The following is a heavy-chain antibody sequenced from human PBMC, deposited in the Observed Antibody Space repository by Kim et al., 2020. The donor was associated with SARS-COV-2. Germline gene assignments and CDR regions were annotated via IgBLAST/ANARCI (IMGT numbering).Heavy chain of an antibody. Sequence: GGSLRLSCAASGFTFDDYAMHWVRQAPGKGLGWVSGISWNSGSMGYADSVKGRFTISRDNAKNSLYLQMNSLRAEDTALYYCAKDLASQKVRGVIIGYYYYGMDVWGQGTTVTVSS. V-gene: IGHV3-9*01. D-gene: IGHD3-10*01. CDR1: GFTFDDYA. CDR3: AKDLASQKVRGVIIGYYYYGMDV. CDR2: ISWNSGSM. J-gene: IGHJ6*02.